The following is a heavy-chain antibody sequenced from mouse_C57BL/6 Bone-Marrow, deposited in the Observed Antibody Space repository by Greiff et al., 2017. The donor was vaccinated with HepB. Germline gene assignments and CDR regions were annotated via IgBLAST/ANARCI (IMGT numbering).Heavy chain of an antibody. V-gene: IGHV3-8*01. J-gene: IGHJ3*01. CDR1: GYSITSYY. D-gene: IGHD2-1*01. CDR2: ISYSGST. CDR3: ARRGGILGNYVAY. Sequence: VQLQQSGPGLAKPSQTLSLTCSVTGYSITSYYWNWIRKFPGNKLEYMGYISYSGSTYYNPSLKSRISITRDTSKNQYYLQLNSVTTEDTATYYCARRGGILGNYVAYWGQGTLVTVSA.